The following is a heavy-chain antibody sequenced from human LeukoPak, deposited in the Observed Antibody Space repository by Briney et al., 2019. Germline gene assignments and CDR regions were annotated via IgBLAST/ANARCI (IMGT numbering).Heavy chain of an antibody. D-gene: IGHD6-13*01. CDR3: ARDGYSSSWSLNFYYYYYMDV. CDR1: GYTFTGYY. Sequence: DSVKVSCKASGYTFTGYYMHWVRQAPGQGLEWMGWINPNSGGTNYAQKFQGRVTMTRDTSISAAYMELSRLRSDDTAVYYCARDGYSSSWSLNFYYYYYMDVWGKGTTVTVSS. V-gene: IGHV1-2*02. J-gene: IGHJ6*03. CDR2: INPNSGGT.